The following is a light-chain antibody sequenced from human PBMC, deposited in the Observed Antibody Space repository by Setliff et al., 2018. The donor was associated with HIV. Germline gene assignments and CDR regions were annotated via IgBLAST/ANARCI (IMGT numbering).Light chain of an antibody. CDR3: AAWDDRLNGPG. V-gene: IGLV1-44*01. J-gene: IGLJ2*01. Sequence: QSVLTQPPSASGTPGQRVTISCSGSTSNIRMNTINWYQHLPGTAPKLLIYANSQRPSGVPDRFSGSKSGTSASLAISGLQSEDEGDYYCAAWDDRLNGPGFGGGTKVTVL. CDR2: ANS. CDR1: TSNIRMNT.